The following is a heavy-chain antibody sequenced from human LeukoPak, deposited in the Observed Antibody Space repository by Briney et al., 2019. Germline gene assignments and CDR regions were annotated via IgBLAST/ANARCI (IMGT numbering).Heavy chain of an antibody. Sequence: GGSLRLSCAASGFTFSSYAMHWVRQAPGKGLEYVSAISSNGGSTYYANSVKGRFTISRVNSKNTLYLQMGSLRAEDMAVYYCARSYGDRVYFDYWGQGTLVTVSS. J-gene: IGHJ4*02. CDR3: ARSYGDRVYFDY. CDR1: GFTFSSYA. V-gene: IGHV3-64*01. CDR2: ISSNGGST. D-gene: IGHD4-17*01.